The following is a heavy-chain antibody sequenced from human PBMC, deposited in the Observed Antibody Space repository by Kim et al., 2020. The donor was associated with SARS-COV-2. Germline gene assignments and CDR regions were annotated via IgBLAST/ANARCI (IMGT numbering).Heavy chain of an antibody. CDR2: IDYSGST. CDR3: AREGYDGSGSPNWFAP. CDR1: GGSISSSSYY. J-gene: IGHJ5*02. Sequence: SETLSLTCTVSGGSISSSSYYWGWIRQPPGKGLEWIGSIDYSGSTYYNPSLKSRVTISVDTSKNQFSLKLSSVTAADTAVYCCAREGYDGSGSPNWFAP. D-gene: IGHD3-10*01. V-gene: IGHV4-39*07.